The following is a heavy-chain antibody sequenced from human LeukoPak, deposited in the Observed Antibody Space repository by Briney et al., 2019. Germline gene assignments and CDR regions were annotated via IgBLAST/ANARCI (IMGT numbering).Heavy chain of an antibody. J-gene: IGHJ3*02. CDR3: ARVTVVRGVVDAFDI. V-gene: IGHV4-4*09. D-gene: IGHD3-10*01. Sequence: PSDTLSLTCTVSGGSISSYYWNWIRQPPGKELEWIGYIYTSGSTHYNPSLKSRVTISVDTSKNQFSLKLSSVTAADTAVYYCARVTVVRGVVDAFDIWGQGTMVTVSS. CDR2: IYTSGST. CDR1: GGSISSYY.